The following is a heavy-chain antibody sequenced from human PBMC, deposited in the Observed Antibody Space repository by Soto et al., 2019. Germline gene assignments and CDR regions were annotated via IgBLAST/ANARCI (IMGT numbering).Heavy chain of an antibody. V-gene: IGHV3-7*03. J-gene: IGHJ6*02. CDR2: IDTDGSRK. Sequence: EVQLVESGGGLVQPGGSLRLSCAASGFNFNTYWMYWVRQAPGKGLEWVANIDTDGSRKNYVDSVKGRFIISRDNAKNSLLLQMNSLRADDTAVYYCGRVALVGYYANGVDVWGQGTTVTVSS. D-gene: IGHD4-17*01. CDR1: GFNFNTYW. CDR3: GRVALVGYYANGVDV.